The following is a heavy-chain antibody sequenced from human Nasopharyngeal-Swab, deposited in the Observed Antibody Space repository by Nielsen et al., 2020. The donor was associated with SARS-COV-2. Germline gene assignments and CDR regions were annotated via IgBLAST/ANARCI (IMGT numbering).Heavy chain of an antibody. D-gene: IGHD7-27*01. Sequence: SVKVSCKASGGTFSSYAISWVRQAPGQGLEWMGGIIPIFGTANYAQKFQGRVTITADESTSTAYMELSSLRSEDTAVYYCARVCPDWGGFDYWGQGTLVTVSS. CDR3: ARVCPDWGGFDY. CDR2: IIPIFGTA. V-gene: IGHV1-69*13. CDR1: GGTFSSYA. J-gene: IGHJ4*02.